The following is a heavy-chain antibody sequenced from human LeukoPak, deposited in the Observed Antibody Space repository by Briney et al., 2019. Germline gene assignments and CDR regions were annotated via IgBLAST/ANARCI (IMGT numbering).Heavy chain of an antibody. CDR2: MNPNSGNT. J-gene: IGHJ4*02. D-gene: IGHD3-16*02. CDR1: GYTFTSYD. Sequence: ASVKVSCKASGYTFTSYDINWVRQATGQGLEWMGWMNPNSGNTGYAQKFQGRVTMTRNTSISTAYMELSSLRSEDTAVYCCARVITFGGVIVHYYFDYWGQGTLVTVSS. CDR3: ARVITFGGVIVHYYFDY. V-gene: IGHV1-8*01.